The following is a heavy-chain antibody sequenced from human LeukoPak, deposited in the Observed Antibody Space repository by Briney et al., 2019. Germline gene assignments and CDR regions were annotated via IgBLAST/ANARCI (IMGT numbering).Heavy chain of an antibody. CDR1: GFTFSSYA. CDR3: AKDLYCSGGSCIKHDY. Sequence: GGSLRLSCAAPGFTFSSYAMSWVRQAPGKGLEWVSAISGSGGSTYYADSVKGRFTISRDNSKNTLYLQMNSLRAEDTAVYYCAKDLYCSGGSCIKHDYWGQGTLVTVSS. V-gene: IGHV3-23*01. D-gene: IGHD2-15*01. J-gene: IGHJ4*02. CDR2: ISGSGGST.